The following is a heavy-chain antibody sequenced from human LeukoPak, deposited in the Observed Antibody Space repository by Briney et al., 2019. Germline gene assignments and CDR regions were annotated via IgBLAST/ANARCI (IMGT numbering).Heavy chain of an antibody. J-gene: IGHJ4*02. D-gene: IGHD7-27*01. CDR1: GFTSSTYS. V-gene: IGHV3-21*01. CDR2: ISIISSYI. Sequence: GGSLSLSCAASGFTSSTYSMNWVRQAPGKGLEWASSISIISSYIYSPDSVKGRFTISRDNAKNSLYLQMNSLRAEDTAVYYCAKKLGTTDYWGQGTLVTVSS. CDR3: AKKLGTTDY.